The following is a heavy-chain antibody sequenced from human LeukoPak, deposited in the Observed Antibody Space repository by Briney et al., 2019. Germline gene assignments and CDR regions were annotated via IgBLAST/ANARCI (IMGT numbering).Heavy chain of an antibody. Sequence: GRSLRLSCAASGFTLDDYAMHWVRQAPGKGLEWVSGMSWNSGSIGYADSVKGRFPISRDNAKNSLYLQMNSLGAEDTALYYCAKDGGWGSYPCYFDLWGRGTLVNVSS. CDR2: MSWNSGSI. CDR1: GFTLDDYA. D-gene: IGHD3-16*01. J-gene: IGHJ2*01. V-gene: IGHV3-9*01. CDR3: AKDGGWGSYPCYFDL.